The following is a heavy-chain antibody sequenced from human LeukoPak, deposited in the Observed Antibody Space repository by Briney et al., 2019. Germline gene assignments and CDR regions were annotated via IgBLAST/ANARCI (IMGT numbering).Heavy chain of an antibody. J-gene: IGHJ3*02. CDR2: INGDGSST. CDR3: ARRGLVPAFDI. CDR1: GFTFSSYW. V-gene: IGHV3-74*01. D-gene: IGHD2-2*01. Sequence: TGGSLRLSCEASGFTFSSYWMHWVRQVPGKGRVWVSRINGDGSSTTYADAMKGRFTISRDNAKNTLYLQMSSLRAEDTAVYYCARRGLVPAFDIWGQGTMVTVAS.